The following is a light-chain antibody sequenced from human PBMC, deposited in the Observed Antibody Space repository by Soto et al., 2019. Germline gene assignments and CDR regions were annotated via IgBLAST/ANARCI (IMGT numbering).Light chain of an antibody. Sequence: QSALTQPASVSGSPGQSITISCTGSSSVVGSNRLVSWYQHHPGTVPKLIIYEGSKRPSGVSNRFSGSEPGNTASLTIPGLQAEDEPDYHCCSYAPNRTIVFGPGTKVTVL. V-gene: IGLV2-23*01. CDR2: EGS. J-gene: IGLJ1*01. CDR1: SSVVGSNRL. CDR3: CSYAPNRTIV.